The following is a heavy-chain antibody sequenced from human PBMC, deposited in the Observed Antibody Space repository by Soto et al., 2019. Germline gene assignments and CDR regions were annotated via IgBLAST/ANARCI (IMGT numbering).Heavy chain of an antibody. V-gene: IGHV3-33*01. CDR1: GFTFSRYG. J-gene: IGHJ4*02. CDR3: AREGVGYCSGGSCYSSHFDY. Sequence: QVQLVESGGGVVQPGRSLRLSCAASGFTFSRYGMHWVRQAPGKGLEWVAVIWYDGSNKYYADSVKGRFTISRDNSKNTLYLQMNSLRAEDTAVYYCAREGVGYCSGGSCYSSHFDYWGQGTLVTVSS. CDR2: IWYDGSNK. D-gene: IGHD2-15*01.